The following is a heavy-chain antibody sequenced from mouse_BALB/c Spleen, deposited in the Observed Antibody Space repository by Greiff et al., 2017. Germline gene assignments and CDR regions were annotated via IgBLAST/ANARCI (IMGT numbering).Heavy chain of an antibody. CDR3: ARHDGNYFDY. CDR1: GFTFSSYG. D-gene: IGHD2-3*01. J-gene: IGHJ2*01. V-gene: IGHV5-6*03. Sequence: EVMLVESGGGLVKPGGSLKLSCAASGFTFSSYGMSWVRQTPDKRLEWVATISSGGSYTYYPDSVKGRFTISRDNAKNTLYLQMSSLKSEDTAMYYCARHDGNYFDYWGQGTTLTVSS. CDR2: ISSGGSYT.